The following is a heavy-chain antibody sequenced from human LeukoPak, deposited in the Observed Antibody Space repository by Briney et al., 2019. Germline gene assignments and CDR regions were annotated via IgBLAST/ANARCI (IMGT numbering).Heavy chain of an antibody. CDR2: IIPIFGTA. CDR1: GGTFSSYA. Sequence: GASVKVSCKASGGTFSSYAISWVRQAPGQGLEWMGGIIPIFGTANYAQKFQGRVTITTDESTSTAYMELSSLRSEDTAAYYCARDRGYCSSTSCYTFDYWGQGTLVTVSS. CDR3: ARDRGYCSSTSCYTFDY. V-gene: IGHV1-69*05. D-gene: IGHD2-2*02. J-gene: IGHJ4*02.